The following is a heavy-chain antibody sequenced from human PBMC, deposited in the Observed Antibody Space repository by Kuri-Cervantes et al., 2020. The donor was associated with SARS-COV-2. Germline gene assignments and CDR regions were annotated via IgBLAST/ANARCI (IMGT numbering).Heavy chain of an antibody. CDR3: ARQTRNTIRTSLGY. CDR1: GGSISSGSYY. D-gene: IGHD1-1*01. V-gene: IGHV4-61*09. J-gene: IGHJ4*02. Sequence: SETLSLTCTVSGGSISSGSYYWSWIRQPAGKGLEWIGYIYTSGSTNYNSSLKSRLTMSVDTPKNQFSLKLSSVTAADTAVYYCARQTRNTIRTSLGYWGQGTLVTVSS. CDR2: IYTSGST.